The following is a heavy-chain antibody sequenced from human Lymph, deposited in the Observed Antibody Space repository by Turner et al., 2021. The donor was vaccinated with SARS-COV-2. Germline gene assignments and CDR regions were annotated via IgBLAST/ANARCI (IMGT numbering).Heavy chain of an antibody. Sequence: QVQLVESGGGVVQPGRFLSLSCAASGFTFSSYAMHWVRQAPGKGLEWVAFISYDGSDKYYADSVKGRFTFSRDNSKNTLYLQMNSLRAEDTAVYYCARDRDSSGWVDYWGQGTLVTVSS. V-gene: IGHV3-30*04. CDR1: GFTFSSYA. J-gene: IGHJ4*02. CDR2: ISYDGSDK. D-gene: IGHD3-22*01. CDR3: ARDRDSSGWVDY.